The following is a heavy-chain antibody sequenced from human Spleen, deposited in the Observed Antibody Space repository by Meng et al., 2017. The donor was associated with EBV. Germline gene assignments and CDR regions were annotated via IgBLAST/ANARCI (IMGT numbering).Heavy chain of an antibody. CDR3: VSTAGQSTTWRYFDL. CDR1: GGPITHRTL. V-gene: IGHV4-4*02. D-gene: IGHD1-1*01. J-gene: IGHJ4*02. Sequence: QRQESGPGLVKPSGTLSLTCIVSGGPITHRTLWSWVRQTSGKGLDWIGGVYHSGTPNYNPSLKSRVAISVDKSSNKFSLNLTSVTAADTAVYYCVSTAGQSTTWRYFDLWGRGTLVTVSS. CDR2: VYHSGTP.